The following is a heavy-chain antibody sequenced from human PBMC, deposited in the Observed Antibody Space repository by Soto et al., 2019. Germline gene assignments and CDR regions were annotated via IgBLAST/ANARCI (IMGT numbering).Heavy chain of an antibody. Sequence: EVQLVESGGGLVQPGGSLRLSCAASGFSFSNHTMNWVRQASGKGLEWVSYISSGGTSIYYADSVKGRFTISRDDAKDSLYLQMNSLRDDDTAVYYCARDRNEYSSTWDDYGMDVWGQGTTVIVSS. D-gene: IGHD6-13*01. V-gene: IGHV3-48*02. J-gene: IGHJ6*02. CDR3: ARDRNEYSSTWDDYGMDV. CDR2: ISSGGTSI. CDR1: GFSFSNHT.